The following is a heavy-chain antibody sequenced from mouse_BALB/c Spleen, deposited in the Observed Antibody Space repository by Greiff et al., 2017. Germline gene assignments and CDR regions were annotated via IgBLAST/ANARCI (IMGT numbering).Heavy chain of an antibody. D-gene: IGHD2-14*01. CDR1: GYSITSDYA. CDR3: ARYRYDYAMDY. V-gene: IGHV3-2*02. J-gene: IGHJ4*01. Sequence: EVKLMESGPGLVKPSQSLSLTCTVTGYSITSDYAWNWIRQFPGTKLEWMGYISYSGSTSYNPSLKSRISITRDTSKNQFFLQLNSVTTEDTATYYCARYRYDYAMDYWGQGTSVTVSS. CDR2: ISYSGST.